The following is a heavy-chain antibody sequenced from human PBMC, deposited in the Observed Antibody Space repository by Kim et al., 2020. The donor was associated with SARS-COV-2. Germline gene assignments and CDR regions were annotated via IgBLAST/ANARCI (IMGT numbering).Heavy chain of an antibody. V-gene: IGHV3-23*01. CDR1: GFTFSSYA. Sequence: GGSLRLSCAASGFTFSSYAISWVRQAPGKGLEWVSSISASGGSTNYADSVKGRFTISRDNSKDTLYLQMNSLRAEDTAVFYCARSSIVAAGTGPFDYWGQGTLVTVSS. J-gene: IGHJ4*02. CDR3: ARSSIVAAGTGPFDY. D-gene: IGHD6-13*01. CDR2: ISASGGST.